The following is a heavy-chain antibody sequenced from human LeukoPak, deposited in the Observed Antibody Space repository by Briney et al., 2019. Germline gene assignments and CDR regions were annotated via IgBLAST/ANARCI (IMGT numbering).Heavy chain of an antibody. CDR3: ARSQDCNADCYSFDY. Sequence: PSETLSLTCTVSGGSINYFDWTWIRQPPGKGLEWIGYIYYSGRTNYNPSLKSRVTISVDTSKNQFSLQLSSVTAADTAVYYCARSQDCNADCYSFDYWGQGALVTVSS. CDR2: IYYSGRT. V-gene: IGHV4-59*01. J-gene: IGHJ4*02. D-gene: IGHD2-21*02. CDR1: GGSINYFD.